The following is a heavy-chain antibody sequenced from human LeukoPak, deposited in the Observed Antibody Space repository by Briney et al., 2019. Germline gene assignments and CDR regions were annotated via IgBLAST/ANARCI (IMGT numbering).Heavy chain of an antibody. CDR1: GYTFTSYD. CDR2: MNPNSGNT. V-gene: IGHV1-8*03. Sequence: ASVKVSCKASGYTFTSYDINWVRQATGQGLEWMGWMNPNSGNTGYAQKFQGRVTITRNPSISTAYMELSSLRSEDTAVYYCARAVGYYYYMDVWGKGTTVTVSS. J-gene: IGHJ6*03. CDR3: ARAVGYYYYMDV.